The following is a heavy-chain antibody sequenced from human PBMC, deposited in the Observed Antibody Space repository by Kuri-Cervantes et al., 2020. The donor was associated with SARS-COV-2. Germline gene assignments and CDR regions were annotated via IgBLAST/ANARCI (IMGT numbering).Heavy chain of an antibody. CDR2: INHSGST. D-gene: IGHD3-22*01. J-gene: IGHJ4*02. Sequence: GSLRLSCAVYGGSFSGYYWSWIRQPPGKGLEWIGEINHSGSTNYNPSLKSRVTISVDTSKNQFSLKLSSVTAADTAVYYCAREGPKGGGYYLTIFDYWGQGTLVTVSS. CDR3: AREGPKGGGYYLTIFDY. CDR1: GGSFSGYY. V-gene: IGHV4-34*01.